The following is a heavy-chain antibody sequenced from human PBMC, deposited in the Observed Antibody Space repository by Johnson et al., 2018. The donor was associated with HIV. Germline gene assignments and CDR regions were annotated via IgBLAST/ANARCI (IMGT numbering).Heavy chain of an antibody. CDR2: ISSSGDTT. CDR1: GFTFSNAW. V-gene: IGHV3-11*04. D-gene: IGHD6-6*01. CDR3: ARGGGYSIAAPSDAFDI. Sequence: QVQLVESGGGLVKPGGSLRLSCAASGFTFSNAWMSWVRQAPGKGLEWVSYISSSGDTTYYADSVKGRFTISRDNSKNTLYLQMNSLRAEDTAVYYCARGGGYSIAAPSDAFDIWGQGTMVTVSS. J-gene: IGHJ3*02.